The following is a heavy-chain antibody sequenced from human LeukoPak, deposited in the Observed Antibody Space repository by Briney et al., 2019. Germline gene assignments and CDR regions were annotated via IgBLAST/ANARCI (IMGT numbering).Heavy chain of an antibody. CDR1: GYTFTGYY. D-gene: IGHD3-22*01. CDR2: VNPNSGGT. Sequence: ASVKLSCKTSGYTFTGYYMHWVRQAPGQGLELMGWVNPNSGGTKYAQKFQGRVTMTRDTSISTVYMELSSLRSDDTAVYYCARWDYYDTSAYSGDFDYWGQGTLVTVSS. CDR3: ARWDYYDTSAYSGDFDY. J-gene: IGHJ4*02. V-gene: IGHV1-2*02.